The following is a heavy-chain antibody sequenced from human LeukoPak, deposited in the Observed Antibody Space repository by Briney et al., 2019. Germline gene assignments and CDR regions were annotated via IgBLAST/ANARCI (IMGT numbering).Heavy chain of an antibody. Sequence: GGSLRLSCAGSGFTVSNYYMSWVRQAPGKGLEWVSLIRDSGEPFYADSVRGRLTVSRDNSKNTMYLQMNRLRVEDTAVYFCARDIEETWYYYGSGSNYYFDYWGQGTLVTVSS. V-gene: IGHV3-66*03. CDR2: IRDSGEP. J-gene: IGHJ4*02. D-gene: IGHD3-10*01. CDR1: GFTVSNYY. CDR3: ARDIEETWYYYGSGSNYYFDY.